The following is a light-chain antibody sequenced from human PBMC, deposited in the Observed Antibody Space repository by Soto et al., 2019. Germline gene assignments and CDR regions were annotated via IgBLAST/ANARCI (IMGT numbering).Light chain of an antibody. CDR3: HQYGISPPVT. CDR2: GAS. CDR1: QSVSRN. V-gene: IGKV3-15*01. Sequence: EVVLTQSPATLSVSPGDRATLSCRASQSVSRNLAWYQQKPGQAPRLLIYGASTRATGVPARFSGSGSGTEFTLSISSLQSEDFAVYYCHQYGISPPVTFGQGTRLEIK. J-gene: IGKJ5*01.